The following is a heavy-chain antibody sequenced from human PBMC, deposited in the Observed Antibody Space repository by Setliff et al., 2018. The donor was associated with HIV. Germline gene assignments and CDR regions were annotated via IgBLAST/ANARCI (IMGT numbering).Heavy chain of an antibody. CDR3: ARGLVVVTDRYYDTTSCYYYYMDV. CDR2: IYYSGST. V-gene: IGHV4-31*03. CDR1: GGSISSGGYY. D-gene: IGHD3-9*01. J-gene: IGHJ6*03. Sequence: SETLSLTCTVSGGSISSGGYYWSWIRQHPGKGLEWIGYIYYSGSTYYNPSLKSRVTISIDTSKNQFSLKLSSVTAADTAVYYCARGLVVVTDRYYDTTSCYYYYMDVWGKGTTVTVSS.